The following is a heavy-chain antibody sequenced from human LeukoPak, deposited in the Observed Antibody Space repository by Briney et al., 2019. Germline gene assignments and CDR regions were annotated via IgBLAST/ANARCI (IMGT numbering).Heavy chain of an antibody. CDR3: AKGGQQRIVRGDYFDC. J-gene: IGHJ4*02. D-gene: IGHD2/OR15-2a*01. CDR2: ISGSGGST. CDR1: GFTFSSYA. Sequence: GGSLRLSCAASGFTFSSYAMSWVRQAPGKGLEWVSAISGSGGSTYYTDSVKGRFTLSRDNSKNILYMEMNSLRADDTAVYYCAKGGQQRIVRGDYFDCWGQGTPVTVSS. V-gene: IGHV3-23*01.